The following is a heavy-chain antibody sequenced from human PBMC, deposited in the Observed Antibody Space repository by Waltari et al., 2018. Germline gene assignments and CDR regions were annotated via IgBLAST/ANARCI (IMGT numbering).Heavy chain of an antibody. CDR3: ARHWKRNGYRFDP. CDR2: IYYTGTT. J-gene: IGHJ5*02. D-gene: IGHD5-12*01. V-gene: IGHV4-39*01. CDR1: GGSSSRSSYY. Sequence: QLQLQESGPGLMKPSETLSLTYTVSGGSSSRSSYYWGWIRQSPGKGLEWIASIYYTGTTYYNPTLESRVTISGDTSKNQFSLRLSSVTAADTAVYYCARHWKRNGYRFDPWGQGTLVTVSS.